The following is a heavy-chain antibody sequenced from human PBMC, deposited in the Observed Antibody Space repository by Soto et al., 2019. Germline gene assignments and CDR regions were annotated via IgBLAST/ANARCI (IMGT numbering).Heavy chain of an antibody. CDR2: IWYDGSNK. CDR3: AKPNCSGGSCYFDY. Sequence: GGSLRLSCAASGFTFSSYGMHWVRQAPGKGLEWVSVIWYDGSNKYYADSVKGRFTISRDNSKNTLYLQMNGLRAEDTAVYYCAKPNCSGGSCYFDYWGQGTLVTVSS. J-gene: IGHJ4*02. D-gene: IGHD2-15*01. V-gene: IGHV3-33*06. CDR1: GFTFSSYG.